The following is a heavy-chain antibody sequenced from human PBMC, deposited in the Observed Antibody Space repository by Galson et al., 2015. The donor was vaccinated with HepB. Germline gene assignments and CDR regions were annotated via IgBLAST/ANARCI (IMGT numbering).Heavy chain of an antibody. D-gene: IGHD2-15*01. CDR1: GYTFSTYS. Sequence: SVKVSCKASGYTFSTYSITWVRQAPGQGLEWMGWINADNGYTDYAQKVQGRVTMTTDASTSTAYMELRRLRSDDTAVYYCARGAVVGVVGGNQNNWFGPWGQGTPVTVSS. J-gene: IGHJ5*02. CDR3: ARGAVVGVVGGNQNNWFGP. V-gene: IGHV1-18*01. CDR2: INADNGYT.